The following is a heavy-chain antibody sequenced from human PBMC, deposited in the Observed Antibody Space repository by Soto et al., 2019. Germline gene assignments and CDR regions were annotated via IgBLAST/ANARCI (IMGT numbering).Heavy chain of an antibody. CDR3: AKAMYYYDSSGYYYAGFDY. CDR2: ISGSGGST. V-gene: IGHV3-23*01. J-gene: IGHJ4*02. Sequence: EVQLLESGGGLVQPGGSLRLSCAASGFTFSSYAMSRVRQAPGKGLEWVSAISGSGGSTYYADSVKGRFTISRDNSKNTLYLQMNSLRAEDTAVYYCAKAMYYYDSSGYYYAGFDYWGQGTLVTVSS. CDR1: GFTFSSYA. D-gene: IGHD3-22*01.